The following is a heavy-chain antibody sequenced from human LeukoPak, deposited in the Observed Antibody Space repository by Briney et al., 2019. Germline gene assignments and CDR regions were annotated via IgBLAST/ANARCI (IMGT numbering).Heavy chain of an antibody. CDR3: ARGYCSSTSCHDAFDI. J-gene: IGHJ3*02. Sequence: GSLKISCKGSGYSFTSYWIGWVRQMPGKGLEWMGIIYPGDSDTRYSPSFQGQVTISADKSISTAYLQWSSLKASDTAMYYCARGYCSSTSCHDAFDIWGQGTMVTVSS. V-gene: IGHV5-51*01. D-gene: IGHD2-2*01. CDR1: GYSFTSYW. CDR2: IYPGDSDT.